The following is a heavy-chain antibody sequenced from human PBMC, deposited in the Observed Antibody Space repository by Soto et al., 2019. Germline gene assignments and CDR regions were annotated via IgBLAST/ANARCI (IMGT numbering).Heavy chain of an antibody. J-gene: IGHJ6*02. V-gene: IGHV5-51*01. CDR1: GYGFTSSW. CDR3: ARQYCSGDCYSDYYYGMDV. CDR2: IYLGDSDT. Sequence: GESLKISCEGSGYGFTSSWIAWVRQMPGKGLEWMGIIYLGDSDTRYSPSFQGQVTISVDKSISTAYLQWSSLKASDTAMYYCARQYCSGDCYSDYYYGMDVWGQGTTVTV. D-gene: IGHD2-21*02.